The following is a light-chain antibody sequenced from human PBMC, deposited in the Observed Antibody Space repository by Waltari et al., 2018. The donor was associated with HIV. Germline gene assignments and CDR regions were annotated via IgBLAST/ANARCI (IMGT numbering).Light chain of an antibody. J-gene: IGLJ2*01. CDR2: YDS. CDR3: QVWDNNSEHPGVV. V-gene: IGLV3-21*04. CDR1: NIERIS. Sequence: SYVLTKPPSVSVAPRQTPRMPCGGTNIERISGQRYQQKPGQAPVLVIYYDSNRPSGIPERFSGSNSGNTATLTISRVEAGDEADYYCQVWDNNSEHPGVVFGGGTKLTVL.